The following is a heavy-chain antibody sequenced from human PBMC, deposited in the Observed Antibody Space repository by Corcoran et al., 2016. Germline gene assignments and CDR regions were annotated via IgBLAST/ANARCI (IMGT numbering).Heavy chain of an antibody. Sequence: QVQLVQSGAEVKKPGASMKVSCKASGYTFNNYGISWVRQAPGQGLEWMGWISCYNDNTNYAQKLQGRVPMTTDTFPSTAYMELRNLRSDDTAVYYCARGPPSTATGWEWLGPFAFDYWGQGTLATVSS. CDR2: ISCYNDNT. J-gene: IGHJ4*02. CDR1: GYTFNNYG. D-gene: IGHD1-26*01. CDR3: ARGPPSTATGWEWLGPFAFDY. V-gene: IGHV1-18*01.